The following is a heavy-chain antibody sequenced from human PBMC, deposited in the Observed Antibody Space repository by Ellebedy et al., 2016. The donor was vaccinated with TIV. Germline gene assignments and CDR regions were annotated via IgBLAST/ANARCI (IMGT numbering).Heavy chain of an antibody. CDR2: ISYSGST. D-gene: IGHD1-1*01. V-gene: IGHV4-59*12. Sequence: SETLSLXXTVSGGSISTYYWSWIRQSPGKGLEWIGYISYSGSTNYIPSLESRVTISVDTSKNQFSLKLSSVTAADTAVYYCARAFNWNYVDYWGQGTLVTVSS. CDR3: ARAFNWNYVDY. J-gene: IGHJ4*02. CDR1: GGSISTYY.